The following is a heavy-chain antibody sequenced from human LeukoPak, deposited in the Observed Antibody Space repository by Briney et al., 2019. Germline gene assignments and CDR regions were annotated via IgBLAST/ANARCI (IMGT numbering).Heavy chain of an antibody. V-gene: IGHV4-59*08. CDR3: ARWYYSGWAFDY. CDR1: GGTISSYY. J-gene: IGHJ4*02. CDR2: IHDSGST. D-gene: IGHD6-19*01. Sequence: SETLSLTCTVSGGTISSYYWNWIRQPPGKGLEWIGYIHDSGSTKYNPSLKSRVTISVETSKNQFSLKLSSVTAADTAVYYCARWYYSGWAFDYWGQRSPFSGSS.